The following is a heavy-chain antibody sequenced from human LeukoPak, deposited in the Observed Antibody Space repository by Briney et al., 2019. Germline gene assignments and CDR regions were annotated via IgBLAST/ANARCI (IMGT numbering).Heavy chain of an antibody. Sequence: GASVKISCKASGYTFSGYYMHWVRQAPGQGLEWMGWINPNTGDTKYAQKFQGRVTMTRDTSLSTAYMELSRLRSDDTVVYFCARDMWQQFDWFDPWGQGTLVTVSS. V-gene: IGHV1-2*02. CDR1: GYTFSGYY. D-gene: IGHD6-13*01. J-gene: IGHJ5*02. CDR2: INPNTGDT. CDR3: ARDMWQQFDWFDP.